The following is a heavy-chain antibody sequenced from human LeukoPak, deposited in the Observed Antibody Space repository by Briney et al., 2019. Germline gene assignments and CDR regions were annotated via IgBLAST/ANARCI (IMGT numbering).Heavy chain of an antibody. CDR2: ISYDGSNK. CDR3: AKDWRGYCSSTSCYNFMDY. CDR1: GFTFISYG. V-gene: IGHV3-30*18. J-gene: IGHJ4*02. Sequence: GGSLRLSCAASGFTFISYGMHWVRQAPGKGLEWVAVISYDGSNKYYADSVKGRFTISRDNSKNTPYLQMNSLRAGDTAVYYCAKDWRGYCSSTSCYNFMDYWGQGTLVTVSS. D-gene: IGHD2-2*01.